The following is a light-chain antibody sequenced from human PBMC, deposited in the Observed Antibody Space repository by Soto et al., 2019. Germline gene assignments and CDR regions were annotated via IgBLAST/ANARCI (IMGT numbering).Light chain of an antibody. Sequence: EIVLTQSPATLSLSPGERATLSCRASQSVSTSLAWHQQKPGQAPRLLIYDVTKRATGIPARFSGSGSGTDFTLTISSLEPEDFAVYYCQERSDWPTFGQGTKVEI. CDR2: DVT. V-gene: IGKV3-11*01. CDR1: QSVSTS. J-gene: IGKJ1*01. CDR3: QERSDWPT.